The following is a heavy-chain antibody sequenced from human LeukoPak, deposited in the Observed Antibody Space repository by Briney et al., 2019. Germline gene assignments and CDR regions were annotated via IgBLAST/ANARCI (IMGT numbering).Heavy chain of an antibody. CDR3: ARDDYYDSSGYYGRY. Sequence: GRSLRLSCTASGFTFGDYTMNWVRQAPGKGLEWVSSISSSSSYIYYADSVKGRFTISRDNAKNSLYLQMNSLRAEDTAVYYCARDDYYDSSGYYGRYWGQGTLVTVSS. J-gene: IGHJ4*02. V-gene: IGHV3-21*01. CDR1: GFTFGDYT. CDR2: ISSSSSYI. D-gene: IGHD3-22*01.